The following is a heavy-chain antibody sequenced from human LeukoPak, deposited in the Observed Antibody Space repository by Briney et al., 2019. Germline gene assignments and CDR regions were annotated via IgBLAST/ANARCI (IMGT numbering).Heavy chain of an antibody. CDR2: IYFNGRT. J-gene: IGHJ5*02. CDR1: GGSISDSIVSHY. V-gene: IGHV4-61*01. D-gene: IGHD2-21*02. Sequence: SETLSLTCSVSGGSISDSIVSHYWSWIRQPPGKGLEWIGYIYFNGRTNSRPSLKRRVTLSVDTSKNQFSMKLISVTAADTAVYSCARTARSRDWFDPWGQGSLVTVSS. CDR3: ARTARSRDWFDP.